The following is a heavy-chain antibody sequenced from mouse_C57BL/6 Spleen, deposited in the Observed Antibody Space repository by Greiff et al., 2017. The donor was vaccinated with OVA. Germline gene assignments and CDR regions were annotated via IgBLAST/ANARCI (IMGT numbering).Heavy chain of an antibody. J-gene: IGHJ2*01. Sequence: VQLQQPGAELVKPGASVKLSCKASGYTFTSYWMQWVKQRPGQGLEWIGEIDPSDSYTNYNQKFKGKATLTVDTSSSTAYMQLSSLTSEDSAVYYCARYHYYYGSSSYYFDYWGQGTTLTVSS. V-gene: IGHV1-50*01. D-gene: IGHD1-1*01. CDR2: IDPSDSYT. CDR1: GYTFTSYW. CDR3: ARYHYYYGSSSYYFDY.